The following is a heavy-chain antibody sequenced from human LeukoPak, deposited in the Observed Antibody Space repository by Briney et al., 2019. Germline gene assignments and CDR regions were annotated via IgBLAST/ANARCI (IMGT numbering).Heavy chain of an antibody. D-gene: IGHD3-22*01. V-gene: IGHV4-4*07. CDR3: ARLKFYDSTGYSPGHYMDV. CDR2: LYPGVSS. J-gene: IGHJ6*03. Sequence: SETLSLTCTVSGGPMCSFYWSWIRQSAEKGLEWIGRLYPGVSSDYNPSLKSRVTMSVDTSKKQFALKLRAVTAADTAVYYCARLKFYDSTGYSPGHYMDVWGKGTPFIVS. CDR1: GGPMCSFY.